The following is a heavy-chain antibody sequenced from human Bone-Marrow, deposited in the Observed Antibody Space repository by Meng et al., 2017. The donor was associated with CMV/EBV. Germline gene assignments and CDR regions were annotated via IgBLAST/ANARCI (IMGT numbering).Heavy chain of an antibody. D-gene: IGHD6-19*01. CDR1: GYTFTGYY. J-gene: IGHJ4*02. Sequence: CKASGYTFTGYYIYWVRQAPGQGLEWMGWINSNNGGTSYAQNFQGRVTMTRDTSISTTYVELSRLTSDDTAVYYCARELTGSSGCYGYWGQGTLVTVSS. CDR2: INSNNGGT. CDR3: ARELTGSSGCYGY. V-gene: IGHV1-2*02.